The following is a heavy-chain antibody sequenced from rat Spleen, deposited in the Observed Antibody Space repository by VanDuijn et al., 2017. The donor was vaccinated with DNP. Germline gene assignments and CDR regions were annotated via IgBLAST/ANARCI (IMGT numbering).Heavy chain of an antibody. CDR2: INTDGGST. Sequence: EVQLVESGGGLVQPGRSLKLSCVASGFTFSRNWMYWIRQAPGKGLEWVASINTDGGSTYYPDSVKGRFTISRDNAENTVYLQMNSLRSEDTATYYCAKGANYGSYFDYWGQGVMVTVSS. V-gene: IGHV5-58*01. D-gene: IGHD1-3*01. CDR1: GFTFSRNW. J-gene: IGHJ2*01. CDR3: AKGANYGSYFDY.